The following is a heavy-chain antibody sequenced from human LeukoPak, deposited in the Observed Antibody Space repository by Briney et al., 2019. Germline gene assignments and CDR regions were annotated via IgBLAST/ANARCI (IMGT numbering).Heavy chain of an antibody. D-gene: IGHD3-22*01. Sequence: SETLPLTCTVSGASISSHYWSWIRQPPGKGLECIGYIFYSGSTNYNPSLKSRVTISVDTSKNQLSLKLSSVTAADTAVYYCARGSSGYYSYWGQGTLVTVSS. CDR1: GASISSHY. CDR2: IFYSGST. CDR3: ARGSSGYYSY. V-gene: IGHV4-59*11. J-gene: IGHJ4*02.